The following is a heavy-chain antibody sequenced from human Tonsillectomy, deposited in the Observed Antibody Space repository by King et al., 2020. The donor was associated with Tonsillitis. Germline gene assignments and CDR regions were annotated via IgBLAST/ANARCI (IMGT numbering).Heavy chain of an antibody. CDR1: GFIFSSHT. CDR3: ARRASVRGIDY. Sequence: VQLVESGGGLFKPGGSLRLSCAASGFIFSSHTMTWVRQRPGEGLEWVSSISGTSSGTYYADSVKGRFTIFRDDAERSVFLQMDSLRVEDTAVYYCARRASVRGIDYWGQGTLDTVSS. CDR2: ISGTSSGT. V-gene: IGHV3-21*01. J-gene: IGHJ4*02. D-gene: IGHD3-10*01.